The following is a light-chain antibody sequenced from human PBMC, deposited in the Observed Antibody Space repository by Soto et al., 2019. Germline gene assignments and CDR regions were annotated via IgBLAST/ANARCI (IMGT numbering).Light chain of an antibody. V-gene: IGLV1-40*01. J-gene: IGLJ3*02. Sequence: QSVLTQPPSVSGAPGQRVTISCTGSSSNIGAGYDVHWYQQLPRAAPKLLIYGSSNRPSGVPDRFSGSKSGTSASLAITGLQAEDEADYYCQSYDTSLSGSVFGGVTKLTVL. CDR1: SSNIGAGYD. CDR2: GSS. CDR3: QSYDTSLSGSV.